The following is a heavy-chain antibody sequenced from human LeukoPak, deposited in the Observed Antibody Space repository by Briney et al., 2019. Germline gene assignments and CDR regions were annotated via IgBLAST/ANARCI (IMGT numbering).Heavy chain of an antibody. D-gene: IGHD3-22*01. J-gene: IGHJ3*02. Sequence: GGSLRLSCAVSGFTFSGSDIHWVRQASGKGLEWVGHIRSKTNNYAIADAASVKGRFTFSRDDSKNTAYIQMNSLKTEDTAVYYCTRHNYDRSGYGAFDIWGQGTMVTVSS. CDR2: IRSKTNNYAI. CDR1: GFTFSGSD. CDR3: TRHNYDRSGYGAFDI. V-gene: IGHV3-73*01.